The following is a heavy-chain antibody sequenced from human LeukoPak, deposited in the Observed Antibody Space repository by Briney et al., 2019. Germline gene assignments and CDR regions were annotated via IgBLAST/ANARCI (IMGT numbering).Heavy chain of an antibody. CDR1: GGSISSYY. Sequence: SETLSLTCTVSGGSISSYYWSWIRQPPGKGLEWIGYIYYSGSTNYNPPLKSRVTISVDTSKNQFSLKLSSVTAADTAVYYCASLPHCSSTSCYEGWFDPWGQGTLVTVSS. CDR2: IYYSGST. D-gene: IGHD2-2*01. CDR3: ASLPHCSSTSCYEGWFDP. J-gene: IGHJ5*02. V-gene: IGHV4-59*08.